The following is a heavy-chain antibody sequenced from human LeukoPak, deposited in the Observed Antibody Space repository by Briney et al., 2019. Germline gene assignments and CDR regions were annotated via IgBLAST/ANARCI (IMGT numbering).Heavy chain of an antibody. CDR1: GFTFSTYS. CDR3: AKCSTSAYTTGWCNWIGP. D-gene: IGHD6-19*01. CDR2: TVSRGTT. Sequence: GGSLRLSCVASGFTFSTYSMNWVRQAPGKGLEWVSSTVSRGTTQYADSVKGRFTVSRDTSKNTLYLQMNSLRADDTAVYYCAKCSTSAYTTGWCNWIGPWGQGTLVTVSS. V-gene: IGHV3-23*01. J-gene: IGHJ5*02.